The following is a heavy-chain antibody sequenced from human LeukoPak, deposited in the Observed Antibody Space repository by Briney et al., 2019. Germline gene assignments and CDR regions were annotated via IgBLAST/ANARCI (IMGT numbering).Heavy chain of an antibody. D-gene: IGHD5-18*01. CDR2: VRSKAYGGTT. Sequence: GALRLSCTASGSTFGDHAMGWVRQAPGKGLEWVGFVRSKAYGGTTEYAASVKGRFIISRDDSKSIAYLQMNSLKTEDTAVYYCTRGPIQVWLYYGMDVWGQGTTVIVSS. CDR3: TRGPIQVWLYYGMDV. V-gene: IGHV3-49*04. J-gene: IGHJ6*02. CDR1: GSTFGDHA.